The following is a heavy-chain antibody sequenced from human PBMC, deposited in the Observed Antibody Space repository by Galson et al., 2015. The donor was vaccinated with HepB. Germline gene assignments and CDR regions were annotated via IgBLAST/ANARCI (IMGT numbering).Heavy chain of an antibody. Sequence: SLRLSCAASEFILSMYWMNWVRQAPGKGLEWVANIKEDGSEKNYVDSVKGRFTIARDNAKNSLYLQMNSLRAVDTAVYYCARVKRGEWYSFYYYGMDVWGRGTTVTVSS. D-gene: IGHD3-10*01. J-gene: IGHJ6*02. CDR3: ARVKRGEWYSFYYYGMDV. CDR1: EFILSMYW. CDR2: IKEDGSEK. V-gene: IGHV3-7*05.